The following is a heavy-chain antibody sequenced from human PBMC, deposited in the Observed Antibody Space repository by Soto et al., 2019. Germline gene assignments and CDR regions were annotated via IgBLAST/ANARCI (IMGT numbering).Heavy chain of an antibody. CDR1: GFSLSTSGVG. CDR2: IYWDDDK. V-gene: IGHV2-5*02. J-gene: IGHJ4*02. Sequence: QITLKESGPTLVKPTQTLTLTCTFSGFSLSTSGVGVGWIRQPPGKALEWLVIIYWDDDKRYSPSLRSRLTITKDTSRNPVALTMTNVDPVDTATYFCAHRRIGVSQWNYGDFDYWGQGTLVTVSS. CDR3: AHRRIGVSQWNYGDFDY. D-gene: IGHD1-7*01.